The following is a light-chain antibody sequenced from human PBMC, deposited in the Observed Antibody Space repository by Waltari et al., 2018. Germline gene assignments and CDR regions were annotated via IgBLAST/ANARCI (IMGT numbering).Light chain of an antibody. CDR2: DVS. Sequence: DVQMTQSPYSLSVSVGDRITITCRASQGINNNLAWFQQKPGKAPKSLIFDVSNLQSGAPSRFTGSGSGTDFTLTISSLQPEDFATYYCQQYNNHPFTFGPGTEVDLK. CDR3: QQYNNHPFT. V-gene: IGKV1-16*01. CDR1: QGINNN. J-gene: IGKJ3*01.